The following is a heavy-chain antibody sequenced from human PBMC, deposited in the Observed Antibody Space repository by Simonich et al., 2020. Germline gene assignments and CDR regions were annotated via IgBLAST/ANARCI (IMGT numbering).Heavy chain of an antibody. CDR2: IYYSGST. CDR3: ARSLGYYYYYYGMDV. Sequence: QVQLQESGPGLVKPSETLSLTCTVSVGSISSYYWSWIRQPPGKGLEWIGYIYYSGSTNYNPSLKSRVTISVDTSKNQFSLKLSSVTAADTAVYYCARSLGYYYYYYGMDVWGQGTTVTVSS. CDR1: VGSISSYY. D-gene: IGHD1-26*01. J-gene: IGHJ6*02. V-gene: IGHV4-59*08.